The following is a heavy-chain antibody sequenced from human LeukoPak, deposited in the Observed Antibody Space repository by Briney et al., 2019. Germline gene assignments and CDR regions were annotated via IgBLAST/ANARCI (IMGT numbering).Heavy chain of an antibody. CDR1: GFTVSSNY. CDR2: IYSGGST. D-gene: IGHD3-16*01. CDR3: ARSEMAYDPIDY. V-gene: IGHV3-53*01. Sequence: TGGSLRLSCAASGFTVSSNYMSWVRQAPGKGLEWVSVIYSGGSTYYADSVKGRFTISRDNSKNTLYLQMNSLRAEDTAVYYCARSEMAYDPIDYWGQGTLVTVSS. J-gene: IGHJ4*02.